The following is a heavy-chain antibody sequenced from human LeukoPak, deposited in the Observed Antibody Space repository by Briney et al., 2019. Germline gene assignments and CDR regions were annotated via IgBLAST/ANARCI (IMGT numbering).Heavy chain of an antibody. Sequence: SETLSLTCAVSVDSISSCCYWGWIRQPPGKGLEWIGSMYHSGSTHYNVSLKSRVTMSVDTSKNQFSLKLSSVTAEDTAVYYCARDRRGNDEFDYWGQGILVTVSS. V-gene: IGHV4-38-2*02. CDR3: ARDRRGNDEFDY. CDR2: MYHSGST. CDR1: VDSISSCCY. J-gene: IGHJ4*02. D-gene: IGHD5-12*01.